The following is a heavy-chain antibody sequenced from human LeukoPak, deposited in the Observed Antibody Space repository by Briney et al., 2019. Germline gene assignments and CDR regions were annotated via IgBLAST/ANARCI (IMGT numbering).Heavy chain of an antibody. V-gene: IGHV3-48*03. Sequence: PGGSLRLSCAASGFTFSSYDMNWARQAPGKGLEWVSYISSSGSTIYYADSVKGRLTISRDNAKNSLYLQMSSLRAEDTAVYYCARVSSGSYYILDYWGQGTLVTVSS. CDR3: ARVSSGSYYILDY. J-gene: IGHJ4*02. D-gene: IGHD1-26*01. CDR1: GFTFSSYD. CDR2: ISSSGSTI.